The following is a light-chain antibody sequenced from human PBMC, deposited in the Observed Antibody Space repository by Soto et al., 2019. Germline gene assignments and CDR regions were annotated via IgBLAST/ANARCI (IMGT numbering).Light chain of an antibody. CDR3: QSYDSSLDWV. V-gene: IGLV1-40*01. Sequence: QLVLTQPPSVSGAPGQRVTISCTGSTSNIGAGYDVHWYQQLPGTAPKLLIFKTINRPSGVPDRFSGSKSGTSASLAITGIQADDEADYYCQSYDSSLDWVFGGGTKLTVL. J-gene: IGLJ3*02. CDR2: KTI. CDR1: TSNIGAGYD.